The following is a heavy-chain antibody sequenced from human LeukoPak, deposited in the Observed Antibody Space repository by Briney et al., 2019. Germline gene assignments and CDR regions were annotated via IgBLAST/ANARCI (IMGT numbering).Heavy chain of an antibody. CDR1: GFTFTSSA. J-gene: IGHJ4*02. CDR2: IVVGSGNT. V-gene: IGHV1-58*01. D-gene: IGHD6-13*01. CDR3: AAIDQQLAQDGDFDY. Sequence: SVKVFCKASGFTFTSSAVQWVRQARGQRLEWIGWIVVGSGNTNYAQKFQERVTITRDMSTSTAYMELSSLRSEDTAVYYCAAIDQQLAQDGDFDYWGQGTLVTVSS.